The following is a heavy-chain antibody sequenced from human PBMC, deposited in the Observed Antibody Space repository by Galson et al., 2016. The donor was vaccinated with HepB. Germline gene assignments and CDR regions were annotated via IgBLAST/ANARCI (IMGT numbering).Heavy chain of an antibody. Sequence: SVRLSCAASGFTFSSYAISWVRQAPGKGLEWVSLISGSGVSTYYADSVKGRFTISRDNSKNTLYLQMNSLRADDTAVYYCARGLQNPTRTSSYYFDYWGQGALVTVSS. V-gene: IGHV3-23*01. CDR2: ISGSGVST. D-gene: IGHD6-13*01. J-gene: IGHJ4*02. CDR1: GFTFSSYA. CDR3: ARGLQNPTRTSSYYFDY.